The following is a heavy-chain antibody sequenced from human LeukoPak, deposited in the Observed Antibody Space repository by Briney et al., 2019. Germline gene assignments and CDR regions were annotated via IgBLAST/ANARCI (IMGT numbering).Heavy chain of an antibody. D-gene: IGHD6-19*01. Sequence: VASVKVSCKASGYTFTSYAMHWVRQAPGQRLEWMGRINAGNGNTRYSQKFQGRVTITRDTSASTAYMELSSLRSEDTAVYYCARDQDGYSSGWYLPGNWFDPWGQGTLVTVSS. CDR3: ARDQDGYSSGWYLPGNWFDP. CDR2: INAGNGNT. CDR1: GYTFTSYA. V-gene: IGHV1-3*01. J-gene: IGHJ5*02.